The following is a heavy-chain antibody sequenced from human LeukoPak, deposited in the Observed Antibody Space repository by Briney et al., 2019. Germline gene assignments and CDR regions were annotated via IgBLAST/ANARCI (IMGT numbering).Heavy chain of an antibody. D-gene: IGHD1-26*01. CDR1: GYTFTGYY. J-gene: IGHJ4*02. CDR2: INPNSGGT. CDR3: AREASIVGATLHLDY. Sequence: ASVKVSCKASGYTFTGYYMHWVRQAPGQGLEWMGWINPNSGGTNYAQKFQGRVTMTRDTSISTAYMELSRLRSDDTAVYYCAREASIVGATLHLDYWGQGTLVTVSS. V-gene: IGHV1-2*02.